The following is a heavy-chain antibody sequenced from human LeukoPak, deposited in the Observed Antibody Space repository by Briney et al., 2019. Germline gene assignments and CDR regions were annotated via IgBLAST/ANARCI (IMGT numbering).Heavy chain of an antibody. J-gene: IGHJ3*02. V-gene: IGHV3-30*03. Sequence: GGSLRLSCAASGFTFSSYWMSWVRQAPGKGLEWVAVISYDGSNKYYADSVKGRFTISRDNSKNTLYLQMNSLRAEDTAVYYCATRSRYSGSYYAFDIWGQGTMVTVSS. CDR1: GFTFSSYW. CDR2: ISYDGSNK. CDR3: ATRSRYSGSYYAFDI. D-gene: IGHD1-26*01.